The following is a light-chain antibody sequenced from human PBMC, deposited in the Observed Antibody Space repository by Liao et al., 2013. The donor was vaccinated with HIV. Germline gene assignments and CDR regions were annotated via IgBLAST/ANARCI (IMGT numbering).Light chain of an antibody. J-gene: IGLJ1*01. V-gene: IGLV3-21*01. CDR2: YDS. CDR1: NIGSKS. CDR3: HVWDINTDYV. Sequence: SYVLTQPPSVSVAPGKTARITCGGNNIGSKSVHWYQQKPGQAPVLVIYYDSDRPSGIPERFSGSNSGNTATLTISRVEAGDEADYYCHVWDINTDYVFGPGTKVTVL.